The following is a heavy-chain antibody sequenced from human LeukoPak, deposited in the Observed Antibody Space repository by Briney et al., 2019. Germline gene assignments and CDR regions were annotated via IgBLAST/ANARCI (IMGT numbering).Heavy chain of an antibody. CDR3: AVLEGYYSGSGTYH. CDR2: IFHAGST. Sequence: PSGTLSLTCAVSGASISNNNWWNWMRQPPGKGLEWIGDIFHAGSTNYNRSLKSRVTISLDKSKNQSSLTLTSVTAADTAVYYCAVLEGYYSGSGTYHWGQGILVTVSS. V-gene: IGHV4-4*02. CDR1: GASISNNNW. D-gene: IGHD3-10*01. J-gene: IGHJ1*01.